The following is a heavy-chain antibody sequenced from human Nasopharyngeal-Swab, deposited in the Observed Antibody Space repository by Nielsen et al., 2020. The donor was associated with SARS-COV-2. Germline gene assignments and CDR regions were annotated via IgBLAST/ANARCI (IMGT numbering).Heavy chain of an antibody. CDR3: ARMYSTGYYYYGMDV. D-gene: IGHD3-10*01. J-gene: IGHJ6*02. Sequence: SGATLAKPTQTLTLTFTFSGFPLSASGMCVTWIRQTPGKALEWLALINWDDHKYYSTSLRTRLNISKDTSKNQVVLTMTNMDPVDTGTYYCARMYSTGYYYYGMDVWGQGTTVTVSS. V-gene: IGHV2-70*01. CDR2: INWDDHK. CDR1: GFPLSASGMC.